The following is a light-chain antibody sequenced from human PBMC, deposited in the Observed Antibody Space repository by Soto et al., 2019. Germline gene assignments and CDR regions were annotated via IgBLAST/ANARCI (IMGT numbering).Light chain of an antibody. V-gene: IGKV1-27*01. CDR1: QDISNY. J-gene: IGKJ1*01. CDR2: AAS. CDR3: QKYNSAPRT. Sequence: DIQMTQSPSSLSASVGDRVTITCRASQDISNYLAWHQQKPGKVPKLLIYAASTLQSGVPSRFSGSGSGTDFTLTISSLQPEDVATYYCQKYNSAPRTFGQGTKVDIK.